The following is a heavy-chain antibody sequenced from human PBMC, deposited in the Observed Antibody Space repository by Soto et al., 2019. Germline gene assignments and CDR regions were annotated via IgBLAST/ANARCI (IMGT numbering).Heavy chain of an antibody. CDR1: GFSLSTSGVG. CDR3: AHRREDTAMVMYNWFDP. D-gene: IGHD5-18*01. J-gene: IGHJ5*02. CDR2: IYWDDDK. Sequence: SGPTLVKPTQTLTLTCTFSGFSLSTSGVGVGWIRQPPGKALEWLALIYWDDDKRYSPSLKSRLTITKDTSKNQVVLTMTNMDPVDTATYYCAHRREDTAMVMYNWFDPWGQGTLVTVSS. V-gene: IGHV2-5*02.